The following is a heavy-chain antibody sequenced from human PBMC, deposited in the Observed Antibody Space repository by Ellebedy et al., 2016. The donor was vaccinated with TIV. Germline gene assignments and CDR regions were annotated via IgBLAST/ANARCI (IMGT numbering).Heavy chain of an antibody. J-gene: IGHJ4*02. CDR1: GGSISSSSYY. CDR2: IYYSGST. Sequence: MPSETLSLTCTVSGGSISSSSYYWGWIRQPPGKGLEWIGSIYYSGSTYYNPSLKSRVTISVDTSKNQFSLKLSSVTAADTAVYYCARRGFGELTFDYWGQGTLVTGSS. V-gene: IGHV4-39*01. D-gene: IGHD3-10*01. CDR3: ARRGFGELTFDY.